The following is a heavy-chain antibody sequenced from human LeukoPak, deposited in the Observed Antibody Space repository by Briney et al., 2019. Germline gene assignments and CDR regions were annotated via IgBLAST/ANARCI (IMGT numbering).Heavy chain of an antibody. D-gene: IGHD1-26*01. CDR3: ARPRIVGAPGYFQH. V-gene: IGHV4-34*01. Sequence: PSETLSLTCAVYGGSFSGYYWSWIRQPPGKGLEWIGEINHSGSTNYNPSLKSRVTISVDTSKNQLSLKLSSVTAADTAVYYCARPRIVGAPGYFQHWGQGTLVTVSS. J-gene: IGHJ1*01. CDR2: INHSGST. CDR1: GGSFSGYY.